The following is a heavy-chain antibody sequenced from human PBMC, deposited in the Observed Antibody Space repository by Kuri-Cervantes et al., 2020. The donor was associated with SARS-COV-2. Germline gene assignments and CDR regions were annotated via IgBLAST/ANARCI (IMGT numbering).Heavy chain of an antibody. CDR2: ISGSGGST. CDR3: AKAVTSYFDY. V-gene: IGHV3-23*01. CDR1: GFTFSNAW. Sequence: GESLKISCAASGFTFSNAWMNWVRQAPGKGLEWVSAISGSGGSTYYADSVKGRFTISRDNSKNTLYLQMNSLRAEDTAVYYCAKAVTSYFDYWGQGTLVTVSS. J-gene: IGHJ4*02. D-gene: IGHD4-17*01.